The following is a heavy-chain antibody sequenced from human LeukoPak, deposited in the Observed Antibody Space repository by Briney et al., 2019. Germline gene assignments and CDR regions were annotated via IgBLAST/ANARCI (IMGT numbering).Heavy chain of an antibody. Sequence: GRSLRLSCAASGFTFSSYAMHWVRQAPGKGLEWVAVISYDGSNKYYADSVKGRFTISRDNSKNTLYLQMNSLRAEDTAVYYCARAPPRIAAAGPGGYFDYWGQGTLVTVSS. CDR2: ISYDGSNK. D-gene: IGHD6-13*01. V-gene: IGHV3-30-3*01. CDR1: GFTFSSYA. J-gene: IGHJ4*02. CDR3: ARAPPRIAAAGPGGYFDY.